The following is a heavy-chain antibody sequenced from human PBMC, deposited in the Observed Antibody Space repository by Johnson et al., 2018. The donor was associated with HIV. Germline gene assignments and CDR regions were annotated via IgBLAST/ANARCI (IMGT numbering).Heavy chain of an antibody. D-gene: IGHD1-1*01. J-gene: IGHJ3*02. V-gene: IGHV3-30*04. CDR3: TTDFRLRGGYLKTGIGGGAFDI. Sequence: QVQLVESGGGVVQPGRSLRLSCGASGFTLRSYAMHWVRQAPGKGLEWVAVISYDESNKYYVDSVKGRFNISRDNSKNTLYLQMKSLKIEETAVYYCTTDFRLRGGYLKTGIGGGAFDIWGQGTMVTVSS. CDR2: ISYDESNK. CDR1: GFTLRSYA.